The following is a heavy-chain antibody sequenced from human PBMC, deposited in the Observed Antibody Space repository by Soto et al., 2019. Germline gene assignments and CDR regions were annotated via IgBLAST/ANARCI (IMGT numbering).Heavy chain of an antibody. CDR2: IIPLFGTA. Sequence: QVYLVQSGAEVKKPGSSVKISCKASGGIFSSNTINWVRQAAGQGLEWMGGIIPLFGTANYAEKFQGRVTITADKSTKTEYMELKSLSSEDTAVYYCASKAACGGDFYAFVSWGQGTLVTVSS. J-gene: IGHJ4*02. CDR1: GGIFSSNT. V-gene: IGHV1-69*06. CDR3: ASKAACGGDFYAFVS. D-gene: IGHD2-21*02.